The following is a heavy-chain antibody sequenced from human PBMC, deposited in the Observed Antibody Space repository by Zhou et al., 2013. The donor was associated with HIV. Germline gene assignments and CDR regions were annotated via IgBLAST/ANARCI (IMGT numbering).Heavy chain of an antibody. D-gene: IGHD3-16*01. CDR1: GYTFTGYY. J-gene: IGHJ4*02. Sequence: QVQLVQSGAEVKKPGASVKVSCKASGYTFTGYYMHWVRQAPGQGLEWMGWINPNSGGTNYAQKFQGRVTMTRDTSISTAYMELSRLRSDDTAVYYCARGAITFGGAQVGYFDYWGQGTLVTVSS. CDR2: INPNSGGT. CDR3: ARGAITFGGAQVGYFDY. V-gene: IGHV1-2*02.